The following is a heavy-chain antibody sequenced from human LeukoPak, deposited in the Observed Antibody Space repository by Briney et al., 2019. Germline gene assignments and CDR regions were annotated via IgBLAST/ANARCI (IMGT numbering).Heavy chain of an antibody. D-gene: IGHD2-2*01. J-gene: IGHJ6*03. Sequence: ASVKVSCKASGYIFTGYYIHWVRQAPGQGLEWMGWINPNSGDTKYAQKFQGRVTMTRDTSISTAYMELSRLRSDDTAVYYCARVSHQTTGYCSSTSCYEPFYYYYMDVWGKGTTVAISS. CDR1: GYIFTGYY. V-gene: IGHV1-2*02. CDR2: INPNSGDT. CDR3: ARVSHQTTGYCSSTSCYEPFYYYYMDV.